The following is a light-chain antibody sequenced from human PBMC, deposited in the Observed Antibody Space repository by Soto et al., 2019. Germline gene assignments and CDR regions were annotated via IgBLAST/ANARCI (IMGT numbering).Light chain of an antibody. CDR3: QQFNGDPS. Sequence: AIQLTQSPSSLSASVGDRVIITCRASQGVGRALAWYQQKPGKSPKLLIYGASILETGAPARFSGSGSGTDFTLTISTLQPEDFATYYCQQFNGDPSFGQGTRLDIK. V-gene: IGKV1-13*02. CDR1: QGVGRA. CDR2: GAS. J-gene: IGKJ5*01.